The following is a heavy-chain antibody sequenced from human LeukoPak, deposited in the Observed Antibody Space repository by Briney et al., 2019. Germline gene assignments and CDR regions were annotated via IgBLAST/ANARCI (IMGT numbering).Heavy chain of an antibody. CDR1: GFTFSSYS. V-gene: IGHV3-21*01. Sequence: GSLRLSCAASGFTFSSYSMNWVRQAPGKGLEWVSGISGSGRGGRTYYADSVKGRFTISRDNAKNTLYLQMNSLRAEDTAVYYCARAGRGLRYFDWLTYDYWGQGTLVTVSS. CDR3: ARAGRGLRYFDWLTYDY. J-gene: IGHJ4*02. CDR2: ISGSGRGGRT. D-gene: IGHD3-9*01.